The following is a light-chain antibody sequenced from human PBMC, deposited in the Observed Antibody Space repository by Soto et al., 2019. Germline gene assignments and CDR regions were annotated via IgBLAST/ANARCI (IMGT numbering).Light chain of an antibody. CDR3: QQYSTSPLT. J-gene: IGKJ1*01. CDR1: QRVGSNY. V-gene: IGKV3-20*01. CDR2: GAS. Sequence: ENVLTQSPGTLSLSPGESATLSCRASQRVGSNYLAWYQQKPGQAPRVLIYGASNRAPGIPDRFGGSGSGTDCTLTISRLEPEDFAVYYCQQYSTSPLTFGQGTKVEIK.